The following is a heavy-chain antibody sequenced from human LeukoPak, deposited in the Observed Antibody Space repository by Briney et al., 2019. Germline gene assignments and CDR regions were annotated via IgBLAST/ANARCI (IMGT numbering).Heavy chain of an antibody. CDR3: AFGRSGQWVVLFDY. CDR2: ISGSGVST. Sequence: GGSLRLSCAASGFTFSNYAMSWVRQAPGRGLEWVSSISGSGVSTSYADSVKGRFTISRDNSKSTLYLQMNSLRAEDTAVYYGAFGRSGQWVVLFDYWGQGTLVTVPS. V-gene: IGHV3-23*01. J-gene: IGHJ4*02. D-gene: IGHD6-19*01. CDR1: GFTFSNYA.